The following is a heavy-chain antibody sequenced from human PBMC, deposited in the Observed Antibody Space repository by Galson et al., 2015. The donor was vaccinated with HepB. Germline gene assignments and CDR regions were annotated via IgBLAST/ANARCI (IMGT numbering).Heavy chain of an antibody. CDR3: AKDYSGSYHETNYFDY. CDR1: GFTFSSYG. V-gene: IGHV3-30*18. J-gene: IGHJ4*02. D-gene: IGHD1-26*01. CDR2: ISYDGSNK. Sequence: SLRLSCVASGFTFSSYGMHWVRQAPGKGLEWVAVISYDGSNKYYADSVKGRFTISRDNSKNTLYLQMNSLRAEDTAVYYCAKDYSGSYHETNYFDYWGQGTLVTVSS.